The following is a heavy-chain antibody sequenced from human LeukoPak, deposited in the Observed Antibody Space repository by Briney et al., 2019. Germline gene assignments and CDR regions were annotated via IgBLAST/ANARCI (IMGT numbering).Heavy chain of an antibody. Sequence: PGGSLRLSCAASEFAFSTYNMNWVRQAPGKGLEWVSYTSTGSSTTYYADPVKGRFTISRDNVENSLYLQMNSLRDEDTAVYYCARVAAGYSVNYFDYWGQGTLVTVSS. CDR3: ARVAAGYSVNYFDY. CDR2: TSTGSSTT. V-gene: IGHV3-48*02. D-gene: IGHD4-23*01. CDR1: EFAFSTYN. J-gene: IGHJ4*02.